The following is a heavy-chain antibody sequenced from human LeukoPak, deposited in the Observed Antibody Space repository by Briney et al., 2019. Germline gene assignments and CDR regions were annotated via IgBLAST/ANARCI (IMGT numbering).Heavy chain of an antibody. V-gene: IGHV3-21*04. D-gene: IGHD3-16*01. CDR2: ISSSSSYI. J-gene: IGHJ6*02. Sequence: PGGSLRLSCAASGFTFSSYSMNWVRQAPGKGLEWVSSISSSSSYIYYADSVKGRFTISRDNAKNSLYLQMNSLRAEDTAVYYCAKYPRQLFGYYYYGMDVWGQGTTVTVSS. CDR1: GFTFSSYS. CDR3: AKYPRQLFGYYYYGMDV.